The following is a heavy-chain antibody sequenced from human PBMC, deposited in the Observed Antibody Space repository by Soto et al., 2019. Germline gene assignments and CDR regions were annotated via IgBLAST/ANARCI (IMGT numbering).Heavy chain of an antibody. D-gene: IGHD2-2*01. J-gene: IGHJ6*02. Sequence: QVQLVQSGAEVQKPGSSVKVSCKASGGTFSSYAISWVRQAPGQGLEWMGGIIPIFGTANYAQKFQGRVTITADESTSTAYMELSSLRSEDTAVYYCARDWYCSSTSCYLEPGPYYGMDVWGQGTTVTVSS. CDR1: GGTFSSYA. CDR2: IIPIFGTA. V-gene: IGHV1-69*01. CDR3: ARDWYCSSTSCYLEPGPYYGMDV.